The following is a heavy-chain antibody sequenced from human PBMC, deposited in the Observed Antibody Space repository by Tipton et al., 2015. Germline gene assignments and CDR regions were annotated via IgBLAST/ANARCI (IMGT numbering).Heavy chain of an antibody. CDR3: ATVMGPSYGDYVAY. CDR2: IKQDGSGK. D-gene: IGHD4-17*01. V-gene: IGHV3-7*01. J-gene: IGHJ4*02. CDR1: GFTFSSYW. Sequence: SLRLSCAASGFTFSSYWMSWVRQAPGKGLEWVANIKQDGSGKYYVGSVKGRFSISRDNAKNSLYLQLNSLGAEDTAVYYCATVMGPSYGDYVAYWGQGALVTVSS.